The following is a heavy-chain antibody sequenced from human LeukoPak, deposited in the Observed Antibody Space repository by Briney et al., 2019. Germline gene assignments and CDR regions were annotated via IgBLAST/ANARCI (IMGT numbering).Heavy chain of an antibody. J-gene: IGHJ4*02. V-gene: IGHV3-30-3*01. Sequence: PGRSLRLSCAASGFTFSSYAMHWVRQAPGKGLEWVAVISYDGSNKYYADSVKGRFTISRDNSKNTLYLQMNSLRVEDTAVCYCASYTPVPGTRGLQYWGQGALVTVSS. D-gene: IGHD6-19*01. CDR1: GFTFSSYA. CDR3: ASYTPVPGTRGLQY. CDR2: ISYDGSNK.